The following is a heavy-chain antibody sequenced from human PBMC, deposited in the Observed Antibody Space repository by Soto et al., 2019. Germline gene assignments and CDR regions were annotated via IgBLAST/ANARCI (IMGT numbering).Heavy chain of an antibody. V-gene: IGHV4-4*07. CDR3: VRDGTKTLRDWFDP. Sequence: SETLSLTCTVSGASISGFYWSWIRKSAGKGLEWIGRIYATGTTDYNPSLKSRVMMSVDTSKKQFSLRLRSVTAADTAVYYCVRDGTKTLRDWFDPWGQG. CDR1: GASISGFY. CDR2: IYATGTT. D-gene: IGHD1-1*01. J-gene: IGHJ5*02.